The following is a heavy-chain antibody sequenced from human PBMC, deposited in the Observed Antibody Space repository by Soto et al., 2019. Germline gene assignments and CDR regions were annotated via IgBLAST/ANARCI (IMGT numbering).Heavy chain of an antibody. V-gene: IGHV4-59*01. CDR3: ARSVAVPGAHLDY. D-gene: IGHD6-19*01. CDR1: GGSISGSY. J-gene: IGHJ4*02. Sequence: QVQLQESGPGLVKPSETLSLTCSVTGGSISGSYSSWIRQSPGKGLEWLGYVYYTGSTNYTPSIRSRVSISVDTSKNEFSLRLSSVPAADTAVYFCARSVAVPGAHLDYWGQGTQVTVPS. CDR2: VYYTGST.